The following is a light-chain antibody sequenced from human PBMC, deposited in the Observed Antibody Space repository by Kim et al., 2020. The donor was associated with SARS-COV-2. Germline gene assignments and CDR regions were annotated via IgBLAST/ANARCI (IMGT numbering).Light chain of an antibody. V-gene: IGLV3-19*01. CDR3: NSRDSSGDHVV. CDR1: SLRKYY. J-gene: IGLJ3*02. Sequence: SSELTQDPAVSVALGQTVRLTCQGDSLRKYYATWYQQRPGQAPTLVLYGKYDRPSGIPDRFSGSASGNTASLTITGAQAEDEADYYCNSRDSSGDHVVFGGGTQLTVL. CDR2: GKY.